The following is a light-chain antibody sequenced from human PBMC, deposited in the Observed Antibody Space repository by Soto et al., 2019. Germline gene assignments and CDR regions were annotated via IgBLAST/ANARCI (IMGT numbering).Light chain of an antibody. Sequence: EIVLTQSPATLSLSPGERATLSCRASQSVSSYVAWYQQKPGQAPRLLIYDASNRATGIPARFSGSGSGTDFTLTISSLEPEDFAVYYCQQRGNWPQTFGQGTKVEIK. CDR3: QQRGNWPQT. J-gene: IGKJ1*01. CDR2: DAS. V-gene: IGKV3-11*01. CDR1: QSVSSY.